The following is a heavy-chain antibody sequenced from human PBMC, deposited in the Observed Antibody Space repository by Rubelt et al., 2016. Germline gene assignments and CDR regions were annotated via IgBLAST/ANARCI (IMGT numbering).Heavy chain of an antibody. V-gene: IGHV3-30*04. D-gene: IGHD6-19*01. J-gene: IGHJ4*02. CDR3: ARPQTSSGWQISFSIPFDY. Sequence: QVQLVESGGGVVQPGRSLRLSCAASGFTFSSYAMHWVRQAPGKGLEWVAVIAYDGSNKYYADSVKGRFSISRDNSKHTLYLQRNSLRAEDTAVYYCARPQTSSGWQISFSIPFDYWGQGTLVTVSS. CDR2: IAYDGSNK. CDR1: GFTFSSYA.